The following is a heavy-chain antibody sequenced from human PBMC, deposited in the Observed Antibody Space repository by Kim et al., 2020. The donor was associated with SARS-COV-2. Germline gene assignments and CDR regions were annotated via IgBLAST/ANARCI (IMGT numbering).Heavy chain of an antibody. CDR3: ARAPRGIAAAGWT. CDR1: GGSISSYY. Sequence: SETLSLTCTVSGGSISSYYWSWIRQPPGKGLEWIGYIYYSGSTNYNPSLKSRVTISVDTSKNQFSLKLSSVTAADTAVYYCARAPRGIAAAGWTWGQGTLVTVSS. CDR2: IYYSGST. V-gene: IGHV4-59*01. J-gene: IGHJ5*02. D-gene: IGHD6-13*01.